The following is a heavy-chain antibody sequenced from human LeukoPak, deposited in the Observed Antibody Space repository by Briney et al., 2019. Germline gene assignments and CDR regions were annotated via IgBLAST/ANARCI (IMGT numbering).Heavy chain of an antibody. J-gene: IGHJ4*02. V-gene: IGHV4-59*01. CDR1: GGSISSYY. CDR3: ASEEGSGSLDY. CDR2: IYYSGST. Sequence: SETLSLTCTVSGGSISSYYWSWIRQRPGKGLEWIGYIYYSGSTNYNPSLKSRVTISVDTSKNQCSLKLSSVTAADTAVYYCASEEGSGSLDYWGQGTLVTVSS. D-gene: IGHD3-10*01.